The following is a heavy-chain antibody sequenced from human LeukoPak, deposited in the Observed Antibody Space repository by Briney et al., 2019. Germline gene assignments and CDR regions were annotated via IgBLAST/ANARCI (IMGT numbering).Heavy chain of an antibody. D-gene: IGHD3-10*01. CDR2: ISSSTTTI. V-gene: IGHV3-48*01. CDR1: GFSFSSYS. CDR3: VLYYYGSGSYLGVFDY. Sequence: GGSLRLSCAASGFSFSSYSMNWVRQAPGKGLEWVSYISSSTTTIYYADSVKGRFTISRDNTKNTLYLQMNSLRAEDTAVYYCVLYYYGSGSYLGVFDYWGQGTLVTVSS. J-gene: IGHJ4*02.